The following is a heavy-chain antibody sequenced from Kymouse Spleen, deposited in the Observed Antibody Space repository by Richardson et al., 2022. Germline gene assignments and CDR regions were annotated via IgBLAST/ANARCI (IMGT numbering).Heavy chain of an antibody. V-gene: IGHV3-72*01. CDR1: GFTFSDHY. CDR3: ARSTTVVYFDY. Sequence: EVQLVESGGGLVQPGGSLRLSCAASGFTFSDHYMDWVRQAPGKGLEWVGRTRNKANSYTTEYAASVKGRFTISRDDSKNSLYLQMNSLKTEDTAVYYCARSTTVVYFDYWGQGTLVTVSS. CDR2: TRNKANSYTT. J-gene: IGHJ4*02. D-gene: IGHD4-23*01.